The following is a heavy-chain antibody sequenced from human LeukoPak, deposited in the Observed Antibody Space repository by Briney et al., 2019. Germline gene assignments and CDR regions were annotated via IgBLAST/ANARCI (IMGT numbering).Heavy chain of an antibody. V-gene: IGHV3-21*01. J-gene: IGHJ4*02. Sequence: GGSLRLSCAASGFTFSSYSMNWVRQAPGKGLEWVSSISSSSSYIYYADSVKGRFTISRDNAKNSLYLQMNSLRAEDTAVYYCARVGYDFWSGYYPYFDYWGQGTLVTVSS. CDR1: GFTFSSYS. CDR2: ISSSSSYI. D-gene: IGHD3-3*01. CDR3: ARVGYDFWSGYYPYFDY.